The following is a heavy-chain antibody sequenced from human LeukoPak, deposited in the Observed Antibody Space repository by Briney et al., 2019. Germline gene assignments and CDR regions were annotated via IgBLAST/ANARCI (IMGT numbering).Heavy chain of an antibody. J-gene: IGHJ4*02. CDR3: AKELVGATEDY. D-gene: IGHD1-26*01. CDR2: ISAYNGNT. V-gene: IGHV1-18*01. Sequence: ASVKVSCKASGYTFTSYGISWVRQAPGQGLEWVGWISAYNGNTNYAQKLQGRVTMTTDTSTSTAYMELRSLRSDDTAVYYCAKELVGATEDYWGQGTLVTVSS. CDR1: GYTFTSYG.